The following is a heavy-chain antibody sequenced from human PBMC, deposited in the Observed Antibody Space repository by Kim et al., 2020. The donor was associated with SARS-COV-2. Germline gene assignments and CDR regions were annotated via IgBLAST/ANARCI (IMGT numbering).Heavy chain of an antibody. CDR1: GFTFSSYA. J-gene: IGHJ4*02. D-gene: IGHD6-19*01. V-gene: IGHV3-23*01. Sequence: GGSLRLSCGASGFTFSSYAMSWVRQAPGKGLEWVSGFSASGGSTYYADSVKGRFTISRDNSKNTLYLQMNSLRAEDTAVYYCAKKADSSGWYGAFDYWGQGTLVTVSS. CDR3: AKKADSSGWYGAFDY. CDR2: FSASGGST.